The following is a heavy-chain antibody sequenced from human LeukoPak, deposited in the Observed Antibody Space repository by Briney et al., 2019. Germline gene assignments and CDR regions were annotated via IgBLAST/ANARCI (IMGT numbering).Heavy chain of an antibody. V-gene: IGHV3-48*01. CDR2: ISSLSGTI. CDR1: GFSFSSYS. D-gene: IGHD2-2*01. CDR3: ARDPISYCSSTSCYGGWFDP. Sequence: GGSLRLSCAASGFSFSSYSMNWVRQAPGEGLEWVSYISSLSGTIYYADSVKGRFTISRDNAKNSLYLQMDSLRAEDTAVYYCARDPISYCSSTSCYGGWFDPWGQGTLVTVSS. J-gene: IGHJ5*02.